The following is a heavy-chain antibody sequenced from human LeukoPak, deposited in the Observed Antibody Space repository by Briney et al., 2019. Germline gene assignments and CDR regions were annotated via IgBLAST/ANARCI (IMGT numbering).Heavy chain of an antibody. CDR2: INPEGSEK. CDR1: GLTFSSSW. J-gene: IGHJ4*02. V-gene: IGHV3-7*01. Sequence: GGSLRLSCAVSGLTFSSSWMDWVRQAPGKGLEWVASINPEGSEKYSADSVKGRFTISRDNAKNSLYLQMNSLRVEDTALYYCVRQFASWGQGTLVTVSS. CDR3: VRQFAS.